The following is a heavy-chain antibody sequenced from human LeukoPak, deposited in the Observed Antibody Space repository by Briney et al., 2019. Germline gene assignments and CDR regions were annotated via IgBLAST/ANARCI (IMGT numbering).Heavy chain of an antibody. J-gene: IGHJ4*02. V-gene: IGHV4-59*12. CDR2: IYYSGST. CDR3: ARYRSGSLDY. Sequence: SETLSLTCTVSGGSISSYYWSWIRQPPGKGLEWIGCIYYSGSTNYNPSLKSRVTISVDTSKNQFSLKLSSVTAADTAVYYCARYRSGSLDYWGQGTLVTVSS. CDR1: GGSISSYY. D-gene: IGHD6-19*01.